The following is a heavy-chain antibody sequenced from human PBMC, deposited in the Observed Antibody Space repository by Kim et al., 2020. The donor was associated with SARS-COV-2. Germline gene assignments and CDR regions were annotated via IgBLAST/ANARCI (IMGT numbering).Heavy chain of an antibody. J-gene: IGHJ3*02. CDR1: GFTFSSYE. D-gene: IGHD3-16*01. CDR2: ISSSGSTI. CDR3: AREGGEGVGDAFDI. V-gene: IGHV3-48*03. Sequence: GGSLRLSCAASGFTFSSYEMNWVRQAPGKGLEWVSYISSSGSTIYYADSVKGRFTISRDNAKNSLYLQMNSLRAEDTAVYYCAREGGEGVGDAFDIWGQGTMVTVSS.